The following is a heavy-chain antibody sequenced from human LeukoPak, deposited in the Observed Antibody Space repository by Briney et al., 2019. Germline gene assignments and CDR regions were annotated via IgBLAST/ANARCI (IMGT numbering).Heavy chain of an antibody. Sequence: PSETLFLTCAVYGGSFSGYYWSCIRQPPGKGLEWIGEINHSGSTNYNPSLKSRVTISVDTSKNQFSLKLSSVTAADTAVYYCAREAYYDILTGYPIGPYYFDYWGQGTLVTVSS. CDR2: INHSGST. V-gene: IGHV4-34*01. CDR1: GGSFSGYY. J-gene: IGHJ4*02. CDR3: AREAYYDILTGYPIGPYYFDY. D-gene: IGHD3-9*01.